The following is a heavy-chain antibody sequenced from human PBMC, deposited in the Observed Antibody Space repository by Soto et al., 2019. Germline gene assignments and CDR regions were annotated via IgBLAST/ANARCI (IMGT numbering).Heavy chain of an antibody. CDR1: GLTFSSFS. CDR2: ILSSRGSI. D-gene: IGHD1-26*01. Sequence: EVQLVESGGGLVKPGGSLRLSCAASGLTFSSFSFNWVRQAPGQGLGWVSSILSSRGSIYYADSVQGRFTISRDNAKNTIYLQANSLQNEDTAVYFWARDGWEKHRRRGFYYYYMDVWGKGPTVTVSS. V-gene: IGHV3-21*01. J-gene: IGHJ6*03. CDR3: ARDGWEKHRRRGFYYYYMDV.